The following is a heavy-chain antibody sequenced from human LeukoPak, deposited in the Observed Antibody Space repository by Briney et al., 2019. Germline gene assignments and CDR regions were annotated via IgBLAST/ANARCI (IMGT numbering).Heavy chain of an antibody. V-gene: IGHV3-23*01. CDR2: ISGSGGST. D-gene: IGHD6-19*01. CDR3: AKDPEHSSGWSYPTQVYFDY. J-gene: IGHJ4*02. Sequence: GGSLRLSCAASGFTFSSYAMSWVRQAPGKGLEWVSAISGSGGSTYYADSEKGRFTISRDNSKNTLYLQMNSLRAEDTAVYYCAKDPEHSSGWSYPTQVYFDYWGQGTLVTVSS. CDR1: GFTFSSYA.